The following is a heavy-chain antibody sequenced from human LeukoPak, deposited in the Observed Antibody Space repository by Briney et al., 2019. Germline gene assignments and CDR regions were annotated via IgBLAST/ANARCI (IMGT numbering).Heavy chain of an antibody. CDR3: AGAGIVVKVAASDNDYYDMDV. D-gene: IGHD2-15*01. CDR2: IKSNTGNQ. J-gene: IGHJ6*02. CDR1: GFTFSSYA. Sequence: ASLKLSCKASGFTFSSYAMNWVRQAPGQGLEWMGWIKSNTGNQTYADCVTGRFVFSLDTSVSTAYLQISSLKAEDTAVYYCAGAGIVVKVAASDNDYYDMDVWGQGTTVTVSS. V-gene: IGHV7-4-1*02.